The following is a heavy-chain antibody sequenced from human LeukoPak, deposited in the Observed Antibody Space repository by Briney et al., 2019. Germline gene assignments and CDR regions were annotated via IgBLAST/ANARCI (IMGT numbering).Heavy chain of an antibody. CDR2: IIPIFGTA. Sequence: SVKVSCKASGGTFSSYAISWVRQAPGQGLEWMGGIIPIFGTANYAQKFQGRVTITADESTSTAYMELSSLRSEDTAVYYCASPRTGEQQLLGAFDIWGQGTMVTVSS. CDR3: ASPRTGEQQLLGAFDI. V-gene: IGHV1-69*13. CDR1: GGTFSSYA. J-gene: IGHJ3*02. D-gene: IGHD6-13*01.